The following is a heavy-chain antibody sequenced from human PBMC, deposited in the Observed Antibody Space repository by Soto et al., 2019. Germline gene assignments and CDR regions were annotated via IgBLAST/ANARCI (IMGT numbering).Heavy chain of an antibody. CDR1: GFTVSSNY. Sequence: EVQLVESGGGLIQPGGSLRLSCVASGFTVSSNYMSWVRQAPGKGLEWVSVSYSGGSTDYADSVRGRFTISRDNSKNTLYLQMNSLRAEDTAVYYCARARDGYNFLYEPTWGQGTLVTDSS. CDR2: SYSGGST. J-gene: IGHJ4*02. CDR3: ARARDGYNFLYEPT. D-gene: IGHD5-12*01. V-gene: IGHV3-53*01.